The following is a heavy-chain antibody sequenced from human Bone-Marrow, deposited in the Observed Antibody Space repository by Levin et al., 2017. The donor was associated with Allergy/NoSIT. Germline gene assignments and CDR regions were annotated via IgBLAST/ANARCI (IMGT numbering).Heavy chain of an antibody. V-gene: IGHV1-2*02. D-gene: IGHD3-22*01. J-gene: IGHJ3*02. CDR3: ARDPDYYDRAFDI. CDR2: INPNSGGT. CDR1: GYTFTDYY. Sequence: PGASVKVSCKASGYTFTDYYMNWVRQAPGQGLEWMGWINPNSGGTNYAQKVQGRVTMTRDTSISTAYMELSGLRSDDTAVYYCARDPDYYDRAFDIWGQGTMVTVSS.